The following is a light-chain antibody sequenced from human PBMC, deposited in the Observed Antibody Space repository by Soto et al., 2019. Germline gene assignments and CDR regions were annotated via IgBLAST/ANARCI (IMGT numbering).Light chain of an antibody. CDR1: QSVSSY. CDR3: QQRSNWPPT. V-gene: IGKV3-11*01. CDR2: DTS. Sequence: EIVLTQSPATLSLPPGERATLSCRASQSVSSYLAWYQQKGGQAPRLLIFDTSNRATGIPARFSGSGSGTDFTLTISSLEPEDFAIYYCQQRSNWPPTFGPGTKVDIK. J-gene: IGKJ3*01.